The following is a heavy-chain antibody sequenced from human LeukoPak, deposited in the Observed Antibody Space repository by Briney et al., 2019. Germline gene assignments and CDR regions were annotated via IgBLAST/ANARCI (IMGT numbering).Heavy chain of an antibody. Sequence: GGSLRLSCAASGFTFNNYAMNWVRQAPGKGLEWVSGISDSGSNTYYADSVKGRFTISRDSSKNTLFLQMSSLRADATAVYYCAKDSLYSSGWYSFDSWGQGTLVTVSS. J-gene: IGHJ4*02. D-gene: IGHD6-19*01. CDR1: GFTFNNYA. CDR2: ISDSGSNT. V-gene: IGHV3-23*01. CDR3: AKDSLYSSGWYSFDS.